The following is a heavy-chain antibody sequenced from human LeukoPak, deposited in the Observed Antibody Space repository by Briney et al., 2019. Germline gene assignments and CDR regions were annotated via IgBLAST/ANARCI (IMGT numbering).Heavy chain of an antibody. CDR1: GDSFSAYY. Sequence: KPSETLSLTCAVYGDSFSAYYWSWLRQAPGKTLEWIGEIHHSGTTNYNPSLKSRVNILIDPSKKQFSLKLSSVSAADTAVYYCARGPIAVAGTGSYFDYWGQGTLVTVSS. J-gene: IGHJ4*02. CDR3: ARGPIAVAGTGSYFDY. V-gene: IGHV4-34*01. D-gene: IGHD6-19*01. CDR2: IHHSGTT.